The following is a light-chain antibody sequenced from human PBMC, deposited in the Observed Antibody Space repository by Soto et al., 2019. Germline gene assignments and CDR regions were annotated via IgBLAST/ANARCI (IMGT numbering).Light chain of an antibody. V-gene: IGLV2-14*01. CDR2: DVN. CDR1: SSDVGGYNY. Sequence: QSALTQPASVSGSPGQSITISCTGTSSDVGGYNYVSWYQQNPGKAPKLMIYDVNNRPSGVSYRFSGSKSGNTASLTISGLQAEDEADYYCSSYTSNSTRVFGTGTKLTVL. CDR3: SSYTSNSTRV. J-gene: IGLJ1*01.